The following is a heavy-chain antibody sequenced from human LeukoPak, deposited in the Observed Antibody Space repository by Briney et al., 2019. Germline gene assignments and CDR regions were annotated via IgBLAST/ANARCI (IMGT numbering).Heavy chain of an antibody. V-gene: IGHV3-23*01. CDR3: AKDDVSYYYYGMDV. CDR1: GFTFSSYA. CDR2: ISGSGGST. Sequence: GGSLRLSCAASGFTFSSYAMSWVRQAPGNGLEWVSAISGSGGSTYYADSVKGRFTISRDNSKNTLYLQMNSLRAEDTAVYYCAKDDVSYYYYGMDVWGQGTTVTVSS. J-gene: IGHJ6*02.